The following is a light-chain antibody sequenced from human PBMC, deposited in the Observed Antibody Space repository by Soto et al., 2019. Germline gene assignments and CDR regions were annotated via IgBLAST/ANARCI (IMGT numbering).Light chain of an antibody. V-gene: IGKV3-11*01. CDR3: QQRSNWPSCT. CDR2: DAS. J-gene: IGKJ2*02. Sequence: ELVLTQSPATLSLSPGEGATLSCRASQSVRRYLAWYQQKPGQAHSLLISDASNRATGIPARFSGSGSGTDFTLTISSIEPEDFAVYYCQQRSNWPSCTFGQGTKLEIK. CDR1: QSVRRY.